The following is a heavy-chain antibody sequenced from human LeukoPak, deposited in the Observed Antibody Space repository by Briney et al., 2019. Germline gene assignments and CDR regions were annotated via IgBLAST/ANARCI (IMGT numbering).Heavy chain of an antibody. V-gene: IGHV3-74*01. CDR1: GFTFSSYW. J-gene: IGHJ4*02. CDR2: INSDGNST. CDR3: ARGGQQLVPSYFDY. D-gene: IGHD6-13*01. Sequence: GGSLRLSCAASGFTFSSYWMHWVRQAPGKGLVWVSRINSDGNSTNYADSVKGRFTISRDNAKNTLYLQMKSLRAEDTAVYYCARGGQQLVPSYFDYWGQGTLVTVSS.